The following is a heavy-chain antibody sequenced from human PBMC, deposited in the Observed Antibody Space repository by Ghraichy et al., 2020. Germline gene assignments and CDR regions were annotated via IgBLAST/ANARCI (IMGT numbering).Heavy chain of an antibody. V-gene: IGHV3-66*01. CDR3: ARDGGLGSGSYFS. J-gene: IGHJ5*02. CDR1: GFTVSSNY. Sequence: GGSLRLSCAASGFTVSSNYMSWVRQAPGKGLEWVSLIYSGGSTYYADSVRGRFTISRDNSKNTLYLQMNSLRAEDTAVYFCARDGGLGSGSYFSWGQGTLGTIPS. D-gene: IGHD1-26*01. CDR2: IYSGGST.